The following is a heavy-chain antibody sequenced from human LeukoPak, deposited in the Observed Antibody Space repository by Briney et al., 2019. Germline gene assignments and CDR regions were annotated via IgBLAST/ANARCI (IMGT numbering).Heavy chain of an antibody. Sequence: GGSLRLSCAASGFAFSSYAMSWVRQAPGKGLEWVSAISGSGGSTYYADSVKGRFTISRDNSKNTLYLQMNSLRAEDTAVYYCAKDSKMAAAGTRLGYWGQGTLVTVSS. CDR1: GFAFSSYA. CDR2: ISGSGGST. CDR3: AKDSKMAAAGTRLGY. D-gene: IGHD6-13*01. J-gene: IGHJ4*02. V-gene: IGHV3-23*01.